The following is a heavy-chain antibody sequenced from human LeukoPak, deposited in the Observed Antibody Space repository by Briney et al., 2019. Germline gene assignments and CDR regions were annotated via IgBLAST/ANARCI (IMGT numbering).Heavy chain of an antibody. Sequence: GGSLRLSCAASGFTFSSYGMHWVRQAPGKGLEWVAVIWYDGSNKYYADSVKGRFTISRDNAKNSLYLQMNSLRAEDTALYYCAKDVGGSSWYGSGVDYWGQGTLVTVSS. CDR1: GFTFSSYG. V-gene: IGHV3-33*03. J-gene: IGHJ4*02. D-gene: IGHD6-13*01. CDR3: AKDVGGSSWYGSGVDY. CDR2: IWYDGSNK.